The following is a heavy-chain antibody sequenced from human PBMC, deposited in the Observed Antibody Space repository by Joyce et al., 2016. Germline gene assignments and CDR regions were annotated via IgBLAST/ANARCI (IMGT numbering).Heavy chain of an antibody. Sequence: EVQLVESGGGLVKPGGSLRLSCAASGFTFSSYSMSWVRQATGKGLEWFSSRSSSSSYIKYTDSVKGRFTISRDNAKNSLYLQMNSRRVEDTAVYYCARSSYTNGIFDYWGQGTLVTVSS. CDR2: RSSSSSYI. CDR1: GFTFSSYS. V-gene: IGHV3-21*01. CDR3: ARSSYTNGIFDY. J-gene: IGHJ4*02. D-gene: IGHD2-8*01.